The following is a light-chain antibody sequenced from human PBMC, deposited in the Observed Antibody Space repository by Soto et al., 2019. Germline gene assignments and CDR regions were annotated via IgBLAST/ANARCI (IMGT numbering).Light chain of an antibody. CDR1: SSNIGSNT. Sequence: QSALTQPPSASGTPGQRVTISCSGSSSNIGSNTVNWYQQLPGTAPKPLSYSNNQRPSGVPDRFSGSKSGTSASLAISGLQSEDEADYYCAAWDDSLNGYVFGTGTKVTVL. CDR2: SNN. J-gene: IGLJ1*01. V-gene: IGLV1-44*01. CDR3: AAWDDSLNGYV.